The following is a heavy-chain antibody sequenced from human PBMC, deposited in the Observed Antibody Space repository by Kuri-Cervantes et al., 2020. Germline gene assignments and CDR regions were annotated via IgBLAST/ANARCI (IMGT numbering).Heavy chain of an antibody. J-gene: IGHJ6*02. CDR3: ATLLRYFDYASYYYYYGMDV. Sequence: GESLKISCTVSGFTLSDYYMDWVRQAPGKGLEWVGRTRNKPNSYTTEYAASVKGGFTISRDGSKNSLYLQMNSLKTEDTAVYYCATLLRYFDYASYYYYYGMDVWGQGTTVTVSS. CDR1: GFTLSDYY. CDR2: TRNKPNSYTT. D-gene: IGHD3-9*01. V-gene: IGHV3-72*01.